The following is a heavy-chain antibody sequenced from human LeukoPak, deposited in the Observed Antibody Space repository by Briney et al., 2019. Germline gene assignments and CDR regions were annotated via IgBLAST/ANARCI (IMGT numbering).Heavy chain of an antibody. CDR1: GFTFDAYA. CDR2: INWNGGRT. CDR3: ARVFRGDKIAAAGPPDY. D-gene: IGHD6-13*01. Sequence: GPGGSLRLSCAASGFTFDAYAMSWVRQAPGKGLERVSGINWNGGRTGYADSVKGRFTISRDNAKNSLYLQMNSLRAEDTAVYYCARVFRGDKIAAAGPPDYWGQGTLVTVSS. J-gene: IGHJ4*02. V-gene: IGHV3-20*04.